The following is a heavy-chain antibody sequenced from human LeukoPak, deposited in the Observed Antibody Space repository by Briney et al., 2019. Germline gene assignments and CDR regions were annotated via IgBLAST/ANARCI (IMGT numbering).Heavy chain of an antibody. CDR2: IYHSGST. V-gene: IGHV4-38-2*01. Sequence: PSETLSLTCAVSGYSISSGYYWGWIRQPPGKGLEWIGSIYHSGSTYYNPSLKSRVTISVDTSKNQFSLKLSCVTAADTAVYYCARRYYDSSGYNDAFDIWGQGTMVTVSS. J-gene: IGHJ3*02. D-gene: IGHD3-22*01. CDR3: ARRYYDSSGYNDAFDI. CDR1: GYSISSGYY.